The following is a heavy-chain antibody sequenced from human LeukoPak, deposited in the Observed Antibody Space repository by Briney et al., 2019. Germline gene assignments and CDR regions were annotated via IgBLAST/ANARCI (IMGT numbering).Heavy chain of an antibody. V-gene: IGHV4-59*01. Sequence: PSETLSLTCTVSGGSISSYYWSWIRQPPGKGLVWIGYIYYSGSTNYNPSLKSRVTISVDTSKNQFSLKLSSVTAADTAVYYCARAYYDFWSGYSCFDYWGQGTLVTVSS. CDR1: GGSISSYY. CDR2: IYYSGST. D-gene: IGHD3-3*01. J-gene: IGHJ4*02. CDR3: ARAYYDFWSGYSCFDY.